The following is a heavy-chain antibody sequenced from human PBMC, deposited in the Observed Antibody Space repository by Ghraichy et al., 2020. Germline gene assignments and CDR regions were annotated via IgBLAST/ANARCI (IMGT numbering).Heavy chain of an antibody. V-gene: IGHV3-73*01. D-gene: IGHD1-26*01. J-gene: IGHJ4*02. CDR3: TRGREWELSLWCDY. CDR1: GFTFSGSA. Sequence: GGSLRLSCAASGFTFSGSALHWVRQASGKGLEWVGRIRTKSNSYATEYAASVKGRFTISRDDSKNTAYLQMNSLKTEDTAIYYCTRGREWELSLWCDYWGQGTLVTVSS. CDR2: IRTKSNSYAT.